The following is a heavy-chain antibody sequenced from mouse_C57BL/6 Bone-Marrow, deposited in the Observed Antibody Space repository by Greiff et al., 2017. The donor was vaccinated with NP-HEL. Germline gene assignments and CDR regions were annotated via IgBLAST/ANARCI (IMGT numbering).Heavy chain of an antibody. D-gene: IGHD2-4*01. CDR1: GFTFSDYY. CDR2: ISNGGGST. V-gene: IGHV5-12*01. J-gene: IGHJ4*01. CDR3: ARGADDFYAMDY. Sequence: EVQGVESGGGLVQPGGSLKLSCAASGFTFSDYYMYWVRQTPEKRLEWVAYISNGGGSTYYPDTVKGRFTISRDNAKNTLYLQMSRLKSEDTAMYYCARGADDFYAMDYWGQGTSVTVSS.